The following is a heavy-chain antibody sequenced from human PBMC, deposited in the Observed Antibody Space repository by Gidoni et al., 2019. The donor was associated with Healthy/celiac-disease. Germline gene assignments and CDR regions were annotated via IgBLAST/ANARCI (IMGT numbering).Heavy chain of an antibody. CDR3: ARSYDFWSGPYPNDAFDI. J-gene: IGHJ3*02. V-gene: IGHV4-4*02. CDR2: IYHSGST. Sequence: QVQLQESGPGLVKPSGTLSLTCAVPGGSISRSNWWSWVRQPPGKGLEWIGEIYHSGSTNYNPSLKSRVTISVDKSKNQFSLKLSSVTAADTAVYYCARSYDFWSGPYPNDAFDIWGQGTMVTVSS. CDR1: GGSISRSNW. D-gene: IGHD3-3*01.